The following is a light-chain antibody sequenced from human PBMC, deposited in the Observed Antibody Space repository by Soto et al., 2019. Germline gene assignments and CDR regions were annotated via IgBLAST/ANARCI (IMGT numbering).Light chain of an antibody. V-gene: IGLV4-69*01. CDR1: SGHTAFA. CDR2: VNSDGTH. CDR3: QTWGTGIRV. Sequence: QSVLTQSPSASASLGASVKLTCTLNSGHTAFAIAWHQQQPERGPRYLIKVNSDGTHSKGDGIPDRFSGSSSGAERYLTISSLQSEDEADYYCQTWGTGIRVFGGGTQLTVL. J-gene: IGLJ3*02.